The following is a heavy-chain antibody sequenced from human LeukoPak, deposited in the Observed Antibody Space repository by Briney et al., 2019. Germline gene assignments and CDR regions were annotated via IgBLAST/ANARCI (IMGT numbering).Heavy chain of an antibody. D-gene: IGHD3-9*01. CDR1: GGSFSGYY. V-gene: IGHV4-34*09. Sequence: SETLSLTCAVYGGSFSGYYWSWIRQPPGKGLEWIGYIFHSGSTYYNPSLKSRVSISVHTSKNQFSLKLSSVTAADTAVYYCARDRYFIGFDYWGQGTLVTVSS. CDR2: IFHSGST. CDR3: ARDRYFIGFDY. J-gene: IGHJ4*02.